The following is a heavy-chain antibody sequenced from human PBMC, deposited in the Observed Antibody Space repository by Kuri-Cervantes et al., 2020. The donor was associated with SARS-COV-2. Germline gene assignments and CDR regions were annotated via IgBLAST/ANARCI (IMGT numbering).Heavy chain of an antibody. CDR3: AKAALGYCSGGSCYNNWFDP. D-gene: IGHD2-15*01. V-gene: IGHV3-23*01. Sequence: GGSLRLSCAASGFTFSSYAMSWVRQAPGKGLDWVSAISGSGGSQYYADSVKGRFTISRDNSKNTLYLQMNSLRAEDTAVYYCAKAALGYCSGGSCYNNWFDPWGQGTLVTVSS. CDR1: GFTFSSYA. CDR2: ISGSGGSQ. J-gene: IGHJ5*02.